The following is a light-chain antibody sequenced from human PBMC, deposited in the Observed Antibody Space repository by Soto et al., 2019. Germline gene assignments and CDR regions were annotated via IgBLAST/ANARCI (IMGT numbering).Light chain of an antibody. J-gene: IGLJ1*01. Sequence: QSALTQPASVSGAPGQSITISCTGTSNDVGGYKYVSWYQQRPGTAPKLIMFEVNNRPSGVSDRFSGSRSANTASLTISGLQAQDEADYYCSSYSSNNILSYVFGTETKVTVL. V-gene: IGLV2-14*03. CDR1: SNDVGGYKY. CDR2: EVN. CDR3: SSYSSNNILSYV.